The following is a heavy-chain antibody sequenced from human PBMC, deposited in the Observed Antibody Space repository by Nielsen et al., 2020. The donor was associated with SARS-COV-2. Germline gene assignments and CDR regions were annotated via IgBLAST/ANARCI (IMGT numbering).Heavy chain of an antibody. D-gene: IGHD5-18*01. CDR2: IYSGGSST. Sequence: GGSLRLSCAASGFTFSNYAMSWVRQAPGKGLEWVSVIYSGGSSTYYAASVKGRLTISRDNSKDTLYLQMNSLRAEDTAVYYCAKSRYSYGNYFDYWGQGTLVTVSS. CDR1: GFTFSNYA. J-gene: IGHJ4*02. CDR3: AKSRYSYGNYFDY. V-gene: IGHV3-23*03.